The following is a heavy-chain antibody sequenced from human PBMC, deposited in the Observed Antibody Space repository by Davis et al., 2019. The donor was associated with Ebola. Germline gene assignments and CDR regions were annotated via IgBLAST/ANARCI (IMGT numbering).Heavy chain of an antibody. Sequence: PGGSLRLSCAASGFTFSSYDMHWVRQATGKGLEWVSAIGTAGDTYYPGSVKGRFTISRENAKNSLYLQMNSLRAEDTAVYYCARARDGYNWDYFDYWGQGTLVTVSS. D-gene: IGHD5-24*01. CDR1: GFTFSSYD. J-gene: IGHJ4*02. CDR2: IGTAGDT. V-gene: IGHV3-13*01. CDR3: ARARDGYNWDYFDY.